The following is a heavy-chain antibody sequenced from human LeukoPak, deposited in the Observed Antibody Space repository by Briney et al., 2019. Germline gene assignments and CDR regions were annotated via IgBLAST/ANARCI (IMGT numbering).Heavy chain of an antibody. CDR1: GFTFDDYA. D-gene: IGHD3-10*01. CDR2: ISWNSGSI. V-gene: IGHV3-9*01. CDR3: ANLHGSGSYYSARSSGFDI. J-gene: IGHJ3*02. Sequence: GRSLRLSCAASGFTFDDYAMHWVRQAPGKGLEWVSGISWNSGSIGYADSVKGRFTISRDNAKNSLYLQMNSLRAEDTALYYCANLHGSGSYYSARSSGFDIWGQGTTVTVSS.